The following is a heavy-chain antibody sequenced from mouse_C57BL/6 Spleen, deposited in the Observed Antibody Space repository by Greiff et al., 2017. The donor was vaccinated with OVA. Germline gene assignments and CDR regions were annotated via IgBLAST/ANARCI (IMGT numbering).Heavy chain of an antibody. CDR2: IWSGGST. Sequence: VKLQQSGPGLVQPSQSLSITCTVSGFSLTSYGVHWVRQPPGKGLEWLGVIWSGGSTDYNAAFISRLSISKDNSKSQVFFKMNSLQADDTAIYYCAKKGDYYGSSYAMDYWGQGTSVTVSS. J-gene: IGHJ4*01. V-gene: IGHV2-4*01. CDR1: GFSLTSYG. CDR3: AKKGDYYGSSYAMDY. D-gene: IGHD1-1*01.